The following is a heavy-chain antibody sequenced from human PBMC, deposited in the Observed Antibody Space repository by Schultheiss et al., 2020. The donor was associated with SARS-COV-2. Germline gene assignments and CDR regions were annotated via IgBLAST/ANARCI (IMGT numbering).Heavy chain of an antibody. J-gene: IGHJ6*02. CDR3: ARGRWESTVTGGGYYYYYGMDV. CDR2: INHSGST. Sequence: SETLSLTCAVYGGSFSGYYWSWIRQPPGKGLEWIGEINHSGSTNYNPSLKSRVTISVDTSKNQFSLKLSSVTAADTAVYYCARGRWESTVTGGGYYYYYGMDVWGQGTTVNGSS. D-gene: IGHD4-17*01. V-gene: IGHV4-34*01. CDR1: GGSFSGYY.